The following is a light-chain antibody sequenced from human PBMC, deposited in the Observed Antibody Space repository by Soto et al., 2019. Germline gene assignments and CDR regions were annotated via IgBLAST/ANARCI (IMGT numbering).Light chain of an antibody. CDR1: QRVSSY. CDR2: DAS. CDR3: QQYNSYSQT. V-gene: IGKV3-11*01. J-gene: IGKJ1*01. Sequence: ENVLTQSPRTLSLSPGARATLSCRASQRVSSYLAWYQQKPGQAPRLLIYDASNRATGIPARFSGSGSGTEFTLTISSLQPDDFATYYCQQYNSYSQTFGQGTKVDIK.